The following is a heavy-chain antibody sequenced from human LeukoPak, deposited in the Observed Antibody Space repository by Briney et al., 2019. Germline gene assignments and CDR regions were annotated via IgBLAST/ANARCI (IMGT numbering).Heavy chain of an antibody. CDR2: IWYDGGNK. V-gene: IGHV3-33*01. J-gene: IGHJ3*02. CDR3: AREDSSPSPMLNAFDI. D-gene: IGHD6-6*01. Sequence: GGSLRLSCAASGFTFSSHGMHWVRQAPGKGLEWMAVIWYDGGNKYYADSVKGRFTISRDNSKNTLYLQMNSLRAEDTAMYYCAREDSSPSPMLNAFDIWGQGTMVTVSS. CDR1: GFTFSSHG.